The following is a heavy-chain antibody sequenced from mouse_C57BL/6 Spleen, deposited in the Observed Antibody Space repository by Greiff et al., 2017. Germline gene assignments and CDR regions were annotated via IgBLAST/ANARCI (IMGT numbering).Heavy chain of an antibody. CDR1: GFNIKNTY. CDR3: AREVITTVVATYLYCDG. V-gene: IGHV14-3*01. D-gene: IGHD1-1*01. CDR2: IDPANGNT. Sequence: VQLQQSVAELVRPGASVKLSCTASGFNIKNTYMHWVKQRPEQGLEWIGRIDPANGNTKYAPKFQGKATITADTSSNTAYLQLSSLTSEDTALYYCAREVITTVVATYLYCDGWGTGTTVTVAS. J-gene: IGHJ1*03.